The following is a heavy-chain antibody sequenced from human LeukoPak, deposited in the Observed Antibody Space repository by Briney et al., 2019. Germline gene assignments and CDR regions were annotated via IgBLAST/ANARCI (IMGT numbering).Heavy chain of an antibody. CDR2: IVHDGSNE. D-gene: IGHD6-19*01. CDR1: GFTFSNYG. CDR3: AKDQGIAVAGTDDSFDI. Sequence: GASVRLSCAASGFTFSNYGMHWVRQAPGKGLEWVAVIVHDGSNEYYAEFVKGRFTISRDNSKNTLYLQMYSLRAEDTAVYFCAKDQGIAVAGTDDSFDIWGQGTRVTVSS. V-gene: IGHV3-30*18. J-gene: IGHJ3*02.